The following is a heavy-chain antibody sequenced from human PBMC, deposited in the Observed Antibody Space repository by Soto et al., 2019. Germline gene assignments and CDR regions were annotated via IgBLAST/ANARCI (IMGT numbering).Heavy chain of an antibody. D-gene: IGHD3-10*01. J-gene: IGHJ3*02. Sequence: ASVKVSCKASGYTFTGYYMHWVRQAPGQGLEWMGWINPNSGGTNYAQKFQGWVTMTRDTSISTAYMELSRLRSDDTAVYYCARSNYYPTRKSRVTKSVDTSQNRFALKMSTVTAADTAVYYWARVLKLGCSGGSCYLRGDAYQNAFDIWGQGTMVTVSS. V-gene: IGHV1-2*04. CDR2: INPNSGGT. CDR3: ARSNYYPTRKSRVTKSVDTSQNRFALKMSTVTAADTAVYYWARVLKLGCSGGSCYLRGDAYQNAFDI. CDR1: GYTFTGYY.